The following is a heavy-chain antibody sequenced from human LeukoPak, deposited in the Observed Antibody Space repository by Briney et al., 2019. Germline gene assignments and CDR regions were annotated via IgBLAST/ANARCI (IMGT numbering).Heavy chain of an antibody. V-gene: IGHV1-2*02. CDR3: ARGAEAETSPLDF. J-gene: IGHJ4*02. CDR2: INPKSGAA. Sequence: ASVKVSCKASGYIFSDYYMHWVRQAPGQGLEWLGWINPKSGAADYAQQFRGRVTMTRDTSINTDYMEMKRVTSDDTAVYYCARGAEAETSPLDFWGQGTLVTVSS. CDR1: GYIFSDYY. D-gene: IGHD6-13*01.